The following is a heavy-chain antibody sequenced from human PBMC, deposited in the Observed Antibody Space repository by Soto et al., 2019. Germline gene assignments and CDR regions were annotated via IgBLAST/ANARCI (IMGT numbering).Heavy chain of an antibody. D-gene: IGHD7-27*01. V-gene: IGHV4-61*01. CDR1: GGSVSSGSYY. J-gene: IGHJ6*02. CDR2: IYYSGST. CDR3: ARDSNWGGFPYYYYGMDV. Sequence: PSETLSLTCTVSGGSVSSGSYYWSWIRQPPGKGLEWIGYIYYSGSTNYNPSLKSRVTISVDTSKNQFSLKLSSVTAADTAVYYCARDSNWGGFPYYYYGMDVWGQGTTVTVSS.